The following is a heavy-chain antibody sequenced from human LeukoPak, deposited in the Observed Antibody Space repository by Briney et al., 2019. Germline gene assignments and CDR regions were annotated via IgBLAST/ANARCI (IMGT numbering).Heavy chain of an antibody. V-gene: IGHV3-9*01. CDR2: ISWNSGSI. CDR3: AKDICSSTGCHELDY. CDR1: GFTFDDYA. D-gene: IGHD2-2*01. J-gene: IGHJ4*02. Sequence: PGGSLRLSCAASGFTFDDYAMHWVRQAPGKGLEWVSGISWNSGSIDYADSVKGRFTISRDNAKNSLYQQMNSLRAEDTAFYYCAKDICSSTGCHELDYWGLGTLVTVSS.